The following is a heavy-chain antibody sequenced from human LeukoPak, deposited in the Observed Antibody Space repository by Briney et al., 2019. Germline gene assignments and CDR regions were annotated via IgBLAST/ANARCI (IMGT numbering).Heavy chain of an antibody. CDR2: IYYSGST. J-gene: IGHJ4*02. V-gene: IGHV4-59*01. D-gene: IGHD2-15*01. Sequence: SETLSLTCTVSGGSISSYYWSWIRQPPGEGLGWIGYIYYSGSTNYNPSLKSRVTISVDTSKNQFSLKLSSVTAADTAVYYCARAGMGYCSGGSCYSDGFDYWGQGTLVTVSS. CDR1: GGSISSYY. CDR3: ARAGMGYCSGGSCYSDGFDY.